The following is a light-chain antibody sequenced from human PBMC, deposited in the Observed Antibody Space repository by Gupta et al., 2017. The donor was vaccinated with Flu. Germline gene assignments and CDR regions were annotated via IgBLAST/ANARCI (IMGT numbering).Light chain of an antibody. CDR2: SNN. CDR1: SSNIGNNN. V-gene: IGLV1-44*01. J-gene: IGLJ3*02. Sequence: SVMTQPLSASGTAGQTVTIHCSRTSSNIGNNNVNWYQHLPGTAPKLLIYSNNQQSSGVPDRFSGSKSGTSASLAISGLQSEDEADYYCAAWDNSLNGVAFGGGTKLTVL. CDR3: AAWDNSLNGVA.